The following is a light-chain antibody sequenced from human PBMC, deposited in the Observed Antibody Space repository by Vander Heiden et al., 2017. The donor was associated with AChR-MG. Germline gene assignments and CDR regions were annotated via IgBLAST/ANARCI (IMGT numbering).Light chain of an antibody. Sequence: EIGMTQSPATLSVSQGESATLACRASQRVSSNIAWYQQKPGQAPRLLIYGASTRATGIPARFSGSGSGTEFTLTISSLQAEAVAVYYCKQNKHCPETFGQGTKVEIK. CDR2: GAS. J-gene: IGKJ1*01. V-gene: IGKV3-15*01. CDR3: KQNKHCPET. CDR1: QRVSSN.